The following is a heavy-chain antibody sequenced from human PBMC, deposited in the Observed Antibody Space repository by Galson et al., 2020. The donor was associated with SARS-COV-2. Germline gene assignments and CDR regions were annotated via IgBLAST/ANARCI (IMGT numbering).Heavy chain of an antibody. CDR3: AHTGRSRGGTTMLGY. CDR1: GFSLSTSGVG. D-gene: IGHD1-1*01. J-gene: IGHJ4*02. Sequence: SGPTLVKPTQTLTLTCSFSGFSLSTSGVGVGWIRQPPGKALEWLALIYWDNDKRYSPSLKSRLTITKDTSKNQVVLTLTNMDPVDTATYYCAHTGRSRGGTTMLGYWGQGILVTLSS. V-gene: IGHV2-5*02. CDR2: IYWDNDK.